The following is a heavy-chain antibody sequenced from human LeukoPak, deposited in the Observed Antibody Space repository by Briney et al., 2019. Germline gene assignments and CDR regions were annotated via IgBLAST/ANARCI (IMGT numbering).Heavy chain of an antibody. D-gene: IGHD3-3*01. CDR1: GFTFSNAW. V-gene: IGHV3-15*01. CDR3: TGRYYDFWSGYYWTPPIDY. J-gene: IGHJ4*02. CDR2: IKSKTDGGTT. Sequence: TGGSLRLSCAASGFTFSNAWMSWVRQAPGKGLEWVGRIKSKTDGGTTDYAAPVKGRFTISRDDSKNTLYLQMNSLKTEDTAVYYCTGRYYDFWSGYYWTPPIDYWGQGTLVTVSS.